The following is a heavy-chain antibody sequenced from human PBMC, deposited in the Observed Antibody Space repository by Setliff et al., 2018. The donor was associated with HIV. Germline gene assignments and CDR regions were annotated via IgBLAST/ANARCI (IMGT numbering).Heavy chain of an antibody. V-gene: IGHV4-61*09. Sequence: SETLSLTCTVPGGSLSSGTYYWSWIRQPAGKGLEWIGHIYTSGSTNFNPSLKSRVTISVDTSKNQFSLKLSSVTAADTAVYHCASRDPAYYDNRAFDAFDIWGQGTLVTVSS. D-gene: IGHD3-22*01. CDR3: ASRDPAYYDNRAFDAFDI. J-gene: IGHJ3*02. CDR1: GGSLSSGTYY. CDR2: IYTSGST.